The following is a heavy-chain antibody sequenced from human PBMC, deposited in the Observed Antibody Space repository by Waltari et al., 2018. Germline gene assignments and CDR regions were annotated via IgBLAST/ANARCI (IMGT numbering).Heavy chain of an antibody. Sequence: QVTLRESGPALVKPTQTLTLTCTFSGFSLSTSGMCVSWIRQPPGKALEWLARIDWDDDKYYSTSLKTRLTISKDTSKNQVVLTMTNMDPVDTATYYCARLNPSFYSNYGGGYYYYYMDVWGKGTTVTVSS. CDR2: IDWDDDK. CDR1: GFSLSTSGMC. CDR3: ARLNPSFYSNYGGGYYYYYMDV. J-gene: IGHJ6*03. D-gene: IGHD4-4*01. V-gene: IGHV2-70*15.